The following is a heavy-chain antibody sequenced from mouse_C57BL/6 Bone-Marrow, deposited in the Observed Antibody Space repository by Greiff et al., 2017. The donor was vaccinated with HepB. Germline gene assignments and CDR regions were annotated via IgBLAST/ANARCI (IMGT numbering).Heavy chain of an antibody. J-gene: IGHJ4*01. CDR2: INPYNGGT. D-gene: IGHD2-3*01. CDR1: GYTFTDYY. V-gene: IGHV1-19*01. CDR3: AREGGYYDYAMDY. Sequence: VQLQQSGPVLVKPGASVKMSCKASGYTFTDYYMNWVKQSHGKSLEWIGVINPYNGGTSYNQKFKGKATLTVDKSSSPAYMELNSLTSEDSAVYYCAREGGYYDYAMDYWGKGTSVTVSS.